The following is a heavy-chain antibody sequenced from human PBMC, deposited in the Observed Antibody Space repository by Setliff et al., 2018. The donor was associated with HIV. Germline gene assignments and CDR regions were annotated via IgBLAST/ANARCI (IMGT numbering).Heavy chain of an antibody. J-gene: IGHJ6*02. CDR2: IYFSGST. CDR3: ARDWAAPYYYGMDV. D-gene: IGHD3-16*01. CDR1: GDSVTSDSYY. V-gene: IGHV4-61*02. Sequence: SETLSLTCTVSGDSVTSDSYYWSWIRQPAGKTLEWIGRIYFSGSTNYNPSLKSRVTISIDTSKNQLSLKLSSVAAADTAVYYCARDWAAPYYYGMDVWGPGTTVTVSS.